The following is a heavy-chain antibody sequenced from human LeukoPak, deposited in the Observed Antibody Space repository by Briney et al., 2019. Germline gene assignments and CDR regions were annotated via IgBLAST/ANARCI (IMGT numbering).Heavy chain of an antibody. Sequence: GGSLRLSCAASGFTFSSYATSWVRQAPGKGLEWVSAISGSGGSTYYADSVKGRFTISRDNSKNTLYLQMNSLRAEDTAVYYCAKGAVGYCSGGSCYSAVYWGQGTLVTVSS. CDR2: ISGSGGST. CDR1: GFTFSSYA. V-gene: IGHV3-23*01. D-gene: IGHD2-15*01. CDR3: AKGAVGYCSGGSCYSAVY. J-gene: IGHJ4*02.